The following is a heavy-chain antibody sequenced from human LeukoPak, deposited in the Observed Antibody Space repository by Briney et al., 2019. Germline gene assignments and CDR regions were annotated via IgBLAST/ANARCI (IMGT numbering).Heavy chain of an antibody. CDR2: IYYSGST. CDR3: ARVENLLFDY. V-gene: IGHV4-59*01. Sequence: PSETLSLTCTVSGGSISSYYWSWIRQPPGKGLELIGYIYYSGSTNYNPSLKSRVTISVDTSKNQFSLKLRSVTAADTAVYYCARVENLLFDYWGQGTLVTVSS. D-gene: IGHD1-1*01. CDR1: GGSISSYY. J-gene: IGHJ4*02.